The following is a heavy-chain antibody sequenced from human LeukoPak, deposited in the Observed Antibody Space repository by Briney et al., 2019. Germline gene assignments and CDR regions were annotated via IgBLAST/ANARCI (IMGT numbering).Heavy chain of an antibody. D-gene: IGHD6-13*01. V-gene: IGHV3-74*01. J-gene: IGHJ6*03. CDR3: ARGGGIAAAGTPYYYYMDV. CDR2: INSDGSST. Sequence: GGSLRLSCAASGFTFSSYAMSWVRQAPGKGLVWVSRINSDGSSTSYADSVKGRFTISRDNAKNTLYLQMNSLRAEDTAVYYCARGGGIAAAGTPYYYYMDVWGKGTTVTISS. CDR1: GFTFSSYA.